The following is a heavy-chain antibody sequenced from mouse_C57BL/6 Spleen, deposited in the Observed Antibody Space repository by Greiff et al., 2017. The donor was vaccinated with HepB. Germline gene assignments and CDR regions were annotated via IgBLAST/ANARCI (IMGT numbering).Heavy chain of an antibody. CDR2: ISSGSSTI. CDR3: ASTGTDYFDY. V-gene: IGHV5-17*01. CDR1: GFTFSDYG. Sequence: DVKLVESGGGLVKPGGSLKLSCAASGFTFSDYGMHWVRQAPEKGLEWVAYISSGSSTIYYADTVKGRFTISRDNAKNTLFLQMTSLRSEDTAMYYCASTGTDYFDYWGQGTTLTVSS. J-gene: IGHJ2*01. D-gene: IGHD4-1*01.